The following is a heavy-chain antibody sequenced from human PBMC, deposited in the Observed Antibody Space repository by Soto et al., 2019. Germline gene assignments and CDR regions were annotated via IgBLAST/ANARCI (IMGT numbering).Heavy chain of an antibody. V-gene: IGHV5-51*01. CDR2: IYPGYFDT. CDR3: ARAYDSSGGRMDI. Sequence: GESLKISCKGSGYSFTSYWIGWVRQMPGKGLEWMGIIYPGYFDTRYSPSFQGQVTISADKSISTAYLQWSSLKASDTAMYYCARAYDSSGGRMDIWGQGTMVTVSS. CDR1: GYSFTSYW. J-gene: IGHJ3*02. D-gene: IGHD3-22*01.